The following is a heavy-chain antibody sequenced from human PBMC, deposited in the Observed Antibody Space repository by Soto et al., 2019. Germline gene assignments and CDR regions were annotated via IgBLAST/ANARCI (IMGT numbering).Heavy chain of an antibody. CDR1: GYTFTNYG. D-gene: IGHD1-1*01. CDR3: AKRGWKNGDGFDI. J-gene: IGHJ3*02. CDR2: ISTNNGNT. V-gene: IGHV1-18*04. Sequence: ASVKVSCKASGYTFTNYGITWVRQAPGQGLEWMGWISTNNGNTNYAQKFQGRVTVTTDTSTSTAYMELRSLRSDDTAVYYCAKRGWKNGDGFDIWGPGTKVTVSS.